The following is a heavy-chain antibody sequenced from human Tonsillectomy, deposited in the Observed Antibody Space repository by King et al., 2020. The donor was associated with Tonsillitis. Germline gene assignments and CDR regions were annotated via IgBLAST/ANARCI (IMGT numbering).Heavy chain of an antibody. J-gene: IGHJ6*02. Sequence: QLVQSGGGVVQPGRSLRLSCAASGFTFSNYGIHWVRQAPGKGLEWVAVISYDGSNKYYADSVKGRFTISRDNSKNTLYLQMNSLSTEDASVYYCAKDRGDVDPGSYGMDVWGQGTTVTVSS. V-gene: IGHV3-30*18. D-gene: IGHD5-18*01. CDR3: AKDRGDVDPGSYGMDV. CDR1: GFTFSNYG. CDR2: ISYDGSNK.